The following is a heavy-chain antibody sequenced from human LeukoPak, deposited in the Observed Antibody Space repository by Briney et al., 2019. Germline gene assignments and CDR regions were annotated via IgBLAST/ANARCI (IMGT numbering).Heavy chain of an antibody. D-gene: IGHD7-27*01. CDR3: ARKFLTGRLIDY. Sequence: GGSLRLSCAASGFTVSTSYMSWVRQAPGKGLEWVSVIYSGGSTFYADSVKGRFTVSRDTSKNTLHLQMNGLRAEDTALYYCARKFLTGRLIDYWGQGTLVTVSS. CDR1: GFTVSTSY. CDR2: IYSGGST. J-gene: IGHJ4*02. V-gene: IGHV3-53*05.